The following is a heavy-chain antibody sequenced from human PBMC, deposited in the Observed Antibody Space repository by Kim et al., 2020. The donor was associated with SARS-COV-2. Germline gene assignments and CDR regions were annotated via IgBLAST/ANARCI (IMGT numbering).Heavy chain of an antibody. J-gene: IGHJ5*02. D-gene: IGHD2-8*01. CDR3: ARETIVLMEYNWFDP. CDR2: IYYSGST. CDR1: GGSISSGGYY. Sequence: SETLSLTCTVSGGSISSGGYYWSWIRQHPGKGLEWIGYIYYSGSTYYNPSLKSRVTISVDTSKNQFSLKLSSVTAADTAVYYCARETIVLMEYNWFDPWGQGTLVTVSS. V-gene: IGHV4-31*03.